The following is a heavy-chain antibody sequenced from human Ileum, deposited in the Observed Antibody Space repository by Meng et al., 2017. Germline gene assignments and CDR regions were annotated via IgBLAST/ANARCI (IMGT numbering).Heavy chain of an antibody. CDR2: IYYTGST. V-gene: IGHV4-59*01. J-gene: IGHJ5*02. Sequence: SETLSLTCTVSGGSTSNYWGTWIRQPPGKGLEWMGYIYYTGSTAYNPSLKSRVTISVDTSKNQFSLRLTSVTAADTAVYYCAGILTGLSSWGQGTLVTVSS. CDR1: GGSTSNYW. D-gene: IGHD3-9*01. CDR3: AGILTGLSS.